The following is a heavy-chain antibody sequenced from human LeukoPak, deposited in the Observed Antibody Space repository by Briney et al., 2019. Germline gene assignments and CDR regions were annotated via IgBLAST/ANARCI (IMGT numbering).Heavy chain of an antibody. CDR1: GFTFSSYG. V-gene: IGHV3-30*02. D-gene: IGHD6-13*01. J-gene: IGHJ4*02. Sequence: PGGSLRLSCAAPGFTFSSYGMHWVRQAPGKGLEWVAFIRYDGSNKYYADSVKGRFTISRDNSKNTLYLQMNSLRAEDTAVYYCAKGVYSSSWYFYWGQGTLVTVSS. CDR2: IRYDGSNK. CDR3: AKGVYSSSWYFY.